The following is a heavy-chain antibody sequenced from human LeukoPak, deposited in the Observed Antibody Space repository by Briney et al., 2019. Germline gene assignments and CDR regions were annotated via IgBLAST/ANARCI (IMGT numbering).Heavy chain of an antibody. CDR2: ISPGGGPT. V-gene: IGHV3-23*01. CDR1: GFPFSSHG. CDR3: ARDLARGDYARLGGY. J-gene: IGHJ4*02. D-gene: IGHD4-17*01. Sequence: GGSLRLSCAGSGFPFSSHGMNWVRQAPGKGLEWVSGISPGGGPTYYADSVRGRFTISRDDSKNTLYLQMNSLRAEDTAVYYCARDLARGDYARLGGYWGQGTLVTVSS.